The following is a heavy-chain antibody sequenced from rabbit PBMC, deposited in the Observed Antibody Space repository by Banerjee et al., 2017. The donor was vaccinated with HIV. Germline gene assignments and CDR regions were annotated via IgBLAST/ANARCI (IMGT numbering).Heavy chain of an antibody. J-gene: IGHJ4*01. Sequence: EQLEESGGGLAKPEGSLTLTCKASGDSLNDKDVMCWVCQAPGKGLEWIACINIVTGKSVYASWAKGRFTMSRTSSTTVTLQMTSLTAADTATYFCARDLVAVIGWNFNLWGQGTLVTVS. CDR1: GDSLNDKDV. D-gene: IGHD1-1*01. CDR2: INIVTGKS. CDR3: ARDLVAVIGWNFNL. V-gene: IGHV1S45*01.